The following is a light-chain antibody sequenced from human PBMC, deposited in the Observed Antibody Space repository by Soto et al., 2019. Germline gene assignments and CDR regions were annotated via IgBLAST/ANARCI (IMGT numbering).Light chain of an antibody. J-gene: IGLJ2*01. CDR1: RSDVGGYNY. CDR2: DVT. CDR3: CSYTSSTTLV. Sequence: QSVLTQPASVSGSPGQSITISCTGTRSDVGGYNYVSWYQQYPGKAPKLIIYDVTNRPSGVSNRFSGSKSGNTASLTISGLQAEDEADYYCCSYTSSTTLVFGGGTKVTVL. V-gene: IGLV2-14*01.